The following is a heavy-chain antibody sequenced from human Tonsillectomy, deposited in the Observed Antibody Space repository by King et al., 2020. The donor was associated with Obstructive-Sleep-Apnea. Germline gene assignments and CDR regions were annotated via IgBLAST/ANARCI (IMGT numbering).Heavy chain of an antibody. CDR3: TGTRGPPDY. Sequence: QLQESGPGLVKPSETLSLTCSVSCDSVSSSRDYLVWIRQPPGQGLEWIVSIELSGETFSNPSLRSRLTISVDTSRNQFSLELSPVTAADTAVYYWTGTRGPPDYWRHGPRVPVPS. J-gene: IGHJ4*01. CDR1: CDSVSSSRDY. CDR2: IELSGET. V-gene: IGHV4-39*07. D-gene: IGHD2-15*01.